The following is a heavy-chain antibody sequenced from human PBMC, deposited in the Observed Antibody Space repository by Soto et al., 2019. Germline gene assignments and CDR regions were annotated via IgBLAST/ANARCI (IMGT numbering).Heavy chain of an antibody. V-gene: IGHV4-39*01. CDR3: ARQIYEVEDYYGSGSYPLFDAFDI. J-gene: IGHJ3*02. Sequence: SETLSLTCTVSGGSISSSSYYWGWIRQPPGKGLEWIGSIYYSGSTYYNPSLKSRVTISVDTSKNQFSLKLSSVTAADTAVYYCARQIYEVEDYYGSGSYPLFDAFDIWGQGTMVTVSS. CDR2: IYYSGST. CDR1: GGSISSSSYY. D-gene: IGHD3-10*01.